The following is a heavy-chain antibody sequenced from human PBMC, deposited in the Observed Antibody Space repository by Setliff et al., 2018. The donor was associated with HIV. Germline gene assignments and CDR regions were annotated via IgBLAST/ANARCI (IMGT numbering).Heavy chain of an antibody. CDR2: FYSGGGT. Sequence: ETLSLTCTVSTGSISRYFYYWAWIRQPPGKGLEWIGSFYSGGGTSYNPSLNSRVTISVDTSKNQFSLKLRSVTAADTSMYYCARQRADCSGGSCYGYWGQGTLVTVSS. J-gene: IGHJ4*01. CDR3: ARQRADCSGGSCYGY. CDR1: TGSISRYFYY. V-gene: IGHV4-39*01. D-gene: IGHD2-15*01.